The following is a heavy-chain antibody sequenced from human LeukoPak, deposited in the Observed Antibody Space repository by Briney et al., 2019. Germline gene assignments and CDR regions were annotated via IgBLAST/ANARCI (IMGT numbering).Heavy chain of an antibody. CDR3: ARDGIVGATNLDY. Sequence: GGSLRLSCAASGFTFSSYSMNWVRQAPGKGLEWVSSISSSSSYIYYADSVKGRFTISRDSAKNSLYLQMNSLRAEDTAVYYCARDGIVGATNLDYWGQGTLVTVSS. CDR2: ISSSSSYI. CDR1: GFTFSSYS. V-gene: IGHV3-21*01. D-gene: IGHD1-26*01. J-gene: IGHJ4*02.